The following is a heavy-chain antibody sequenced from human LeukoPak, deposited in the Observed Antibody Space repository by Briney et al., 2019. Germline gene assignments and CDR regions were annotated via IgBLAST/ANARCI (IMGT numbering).Heavy chain of an antibody. Sequence: GGSLRLSCAASGFTFSSYWMHWVRQAPGKGLVWVSRINSDGSSTSYADSVEGRFTISRDNAKNTLYLQMNSLRAEDTAVYYCARVARYYDSSGDFQHWGQGTLVTVSS. V-gene: IGHV3-74*01. J-gene: IGHJ1*01. CDR3: ARVARYYDSSGDFQH. CDR2: INSDGSST. D-gene: IGHD3-22*01. CDR1: GFTFSSYW.